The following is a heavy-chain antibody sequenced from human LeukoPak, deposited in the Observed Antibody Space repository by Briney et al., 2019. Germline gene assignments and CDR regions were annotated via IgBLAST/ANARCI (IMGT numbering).Heavy chain of an antibody. CDR1: GDNFNSNW. CDR3: ARRGLGSSWYDFGY. J-gene: IGHJ4*02. CDR2: IYPGDSDA. D-gene: IGHD6-13*01. V-gene: IGHV5-51*01. Sequence: GESLKISCKGSGDNFNSNWIAWVRQVPGKGLEWMGIIYPGDSDARYSPSFQGQVTISADKSINTAYLQWRSLRASDTAMYYCARRGLGSSWYDFGYWGQGTLVTVSS.